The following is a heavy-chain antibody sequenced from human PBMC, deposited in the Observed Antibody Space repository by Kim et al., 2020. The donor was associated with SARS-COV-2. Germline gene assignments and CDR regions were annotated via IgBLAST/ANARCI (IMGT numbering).Heavy chain of an antibody. CDR2: IYYSGST. CDR1: GGSISSYY. V-gene: IGHV4-59*01. J-gene: IGHJ6*02. Sequence: SETLSLTCTVSGGSISSYYWSWIRQPPGKGLEWIGYIYYSGSTNYNPSLKSRVTISVDTSKNQFSLKLSSVTAADTAVYYCAGSPGNYYDSSGFEVFYGMDVWGQGTTVTVSS. CDR3: AGSPGNYYDSSGFEVFYGMDV. D-gene: IGHD3-22*01.